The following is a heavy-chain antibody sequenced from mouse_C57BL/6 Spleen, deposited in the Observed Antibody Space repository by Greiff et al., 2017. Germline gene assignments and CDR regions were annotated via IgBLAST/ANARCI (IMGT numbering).Heavy chain of an antibody. Sequence: EVQVVESGPGLVKPSQSLSLTCSVTGYSITSGYYWNWIRQFPGNKLEWMGYISYDGSNNYNPSLKNRISITRDTSKNQFFLKLNSVTTEDTATYYCARDYYGSSYYFDYWGQGTTLTVSS. CDR3: ARDYYGSSYYFDY. J-gene: IGHJ2*01. CDR1: GYSITSGYY. V-gene: IGHV3-6*01. CDR2: ISYDGSN. D-gene: IGHD1-1*01.